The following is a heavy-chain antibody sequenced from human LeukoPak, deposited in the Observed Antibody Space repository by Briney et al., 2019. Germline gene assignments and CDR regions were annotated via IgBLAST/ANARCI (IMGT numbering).Heavy chain of an antibody. CDR2: IYYSGST. CDR1: GGSISSYY. Sequence: SETLSLTCTVSGGSISSYYWSWIRQPPGKGLVWIGYIYYSGSTNYNPSLKSRVTISVDTSKNQFSLKLSSVTAADTAVYYCARRARITGTTNWFDPWGQGTLVTVSS. D-gene: IGHD1-7*01. J-gene: IGHJ5*02. CDR3: ARRARITGTTNWFDP. V-gene: IGHV4-59*08.